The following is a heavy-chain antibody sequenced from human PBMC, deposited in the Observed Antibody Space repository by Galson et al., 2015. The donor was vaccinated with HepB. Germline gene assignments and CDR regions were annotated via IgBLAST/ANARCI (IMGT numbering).Heavy chain of an antibody. CDR3: ARDRVVVVPAAMFYYYYMDV. D-gene: IGHD2-2*01. CDR2: INPSGGST. J-gene: IGHJ6*03. V-gene: IGHV1-46*01. Sequence: SVKVSCKASGYTFTSYYMHWVRQAPGQGLEWMGIINPSGGSTSYAQKFQGRVTMTRDTSTSTVYMELSSLRSEDTAVYYCARDRVVVVPAAMFYYYYMDVWGKGTTVTVSS. CDR1: GYTFTSYY.